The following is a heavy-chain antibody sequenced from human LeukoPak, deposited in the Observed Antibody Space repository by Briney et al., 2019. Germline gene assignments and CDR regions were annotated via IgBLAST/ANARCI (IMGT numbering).Heavy chain of an antibody. J-gene: IGHJ4*02. CDR3: ARMGGWEQSDYDGNPDF. CDR2: ISSYKGDT. Sequence: ASVQVSCKASGYTFTNYGISWVRQAPGQGLEWMGWISSYKGDTKYAQKYQGRVTMTTDTSTSTAYMELRSLRSDDTAVYYCARMGGWEQSDYDGNPDFWGQGTLVTVSS. CDR1: GYTFTNYG. V-gene: IGHV1-18*01. D-gene: IGHD4-23*01.